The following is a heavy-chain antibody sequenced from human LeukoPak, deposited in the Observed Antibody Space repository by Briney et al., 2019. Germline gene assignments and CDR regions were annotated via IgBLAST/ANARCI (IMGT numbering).Heavy chain of an antibody. CDR1: GFTFDDYA. V-gene: IGHV3-9*01. J-gene: IGHJ4*02. Sequence: GGSLRLSCAASGFTFDDYAMHWVRQAPGEGLEWVSGISWNSGSIGYADSVKGRFTISRDNAKNSLYLQMNSLRAEDTALYYCAKSRSYGYYFDYWGQGTLVTVSS. D-gene: IGHD3-10*01. CDR2: ISWNSGSI. CDR3: AKSRSYGYYFDY.